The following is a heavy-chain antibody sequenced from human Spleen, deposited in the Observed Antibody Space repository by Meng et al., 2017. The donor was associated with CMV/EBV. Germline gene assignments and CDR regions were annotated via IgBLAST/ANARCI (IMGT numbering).Heavy chain of an antibody. CDR3: ARGRLTGYYSD. Sequence: GSLRLSCTVSGGSVRSGSYYWSWIRQPPGKGLEWLGYIYYNGSSNQNPSLKSRVTISLDTSKNRFSLKLSSVTAADTAVYYCARGRLTGYYSDWGQGTLVTVSS. J-gene: IGHJ4*02. V-gene: IGHV4-61*01. D-gene: IGHD3-9*01. CDR1: GGSVRSGSYY. CDR2: IYYNGSS.